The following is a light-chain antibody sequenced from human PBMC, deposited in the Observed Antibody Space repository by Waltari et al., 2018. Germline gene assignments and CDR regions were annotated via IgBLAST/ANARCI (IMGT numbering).Light chain of an antibody. CDR2: DAS. CDR1: QSVSSY. Sequence: EIVLTQSPATLSLSPGERATLSCRASQSVSSYLVWYQQKPGQAPRLLIYDASNRATGIPARFSGSGSVTDFTLTISSLEPEDFAVYYCQQRGNWVTFGGGTKVEIK. CDR3: QQRGNWVT. J-gene: IGKJ4*01. V-gene: IGKV3-11*01.